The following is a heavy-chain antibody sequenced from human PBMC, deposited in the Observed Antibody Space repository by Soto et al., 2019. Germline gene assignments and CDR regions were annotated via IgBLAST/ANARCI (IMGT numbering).Heavy chain of an antibody. D-gene: IGHD3-16*01. CDR3: ASVGPVEGLWGDYYGMDV. Sequence: ASETLSLTCAVHGGSFSGYYWSWIRQPPGKWLEWIGEINHSGSTNYNPSLKSRVTISVDTSKSQFSLKLSSVTAADTAVYYCASVGPVEGLWGDYYGMDVWGQGTTVTVSS. V-gene: IGHV4-34*01. CDR2: INHSGST. CDR1: GGSFSGYY. J-gene: IGHJ6*02.